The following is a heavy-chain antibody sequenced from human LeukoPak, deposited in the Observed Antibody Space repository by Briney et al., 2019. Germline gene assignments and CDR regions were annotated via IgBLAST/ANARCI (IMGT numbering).Heavy chain of an antibody. Sequence: GGSLRLSCAASRFTFSSYSMNWVRQAPGKGLEWVSSISSSSYIYYADSVKGRFTISRDNAKNSLYLQMNSLRAEDTAVYYCARASGSYSNYDYWGQGTLVTVSS. V-gene: IGHV3-21*01. CDR1: RFTFSSYS. D-gene: IGHD1-26*01. CDR2: ISSSSYI. J-gene: IGHJ4*02. CDR3: ARASGSYSNYDY.